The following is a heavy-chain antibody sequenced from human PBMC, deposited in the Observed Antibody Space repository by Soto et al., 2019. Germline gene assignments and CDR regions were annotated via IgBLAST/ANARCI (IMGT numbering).Heavy chain of an antibody. CDR2: IKSKTDGGTT. Sequence: EVQLVESGGGLVKPGGSLRLSCAASGFTFSNAWMSWVRQAPGKGLEWVGRIKSKTDGGTTDYAAPVKGRFTISRDDSKNTLYLQMNSLKTEDTAVYYCTTDRLRWFGSWRPSYDNYYYYYYGMDVWGQGTTVTVSS. D-gene: IGHD3-10*01. CDR1: GFTFSNAW. J-gene: IGHJ6*02. V-gene: IGHV3-15*01. CDR3: TTDRLRWFGSWRPSYDNYYYYYYGMDV.